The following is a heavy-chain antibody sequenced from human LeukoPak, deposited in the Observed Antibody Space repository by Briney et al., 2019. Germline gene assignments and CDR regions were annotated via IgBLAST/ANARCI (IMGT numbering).Heavy chain of an antibody. CDR1: GFIFSSNY. Sequence: PGGSLRLSCAASGFIFSSNYMTWVRQARGKGLEWVSVIYSGGTTYYSDSVKGRFTISRDNSKSTLHLQMNNLRAEDTAVYYCARDDLLTTVDYWGQGTLVTVSS. D-gene: IGHD4-17*01. CDR2: IYSGGTT. J-gene: IGHJ4*02. V-gene: IGHV3-66*02. CDR3: ARDDLLTTVDY.